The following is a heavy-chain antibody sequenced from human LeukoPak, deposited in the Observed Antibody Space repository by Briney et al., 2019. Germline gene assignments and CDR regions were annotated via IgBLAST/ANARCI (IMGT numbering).Heavy chain of an antibody. Sequence: SETLSLTWAVYGXPFSGYYGSWIRQPPGKGLDWIGSIYYSGSTYYNPSLMSRVTISVDTSKIQFSLKLSSVTAADTAVYYCASSITMIVVVIETTYFDYWGQGTLVTVSS. D-gene: IGHD3-22*01. CDR2: IYYSGST. J-gene: IGHJ4*02. CDR1: GXPFSGYY. CDR3: ASSITMIVVVIETTYFDY. V-gene: IGHV4-34*01.